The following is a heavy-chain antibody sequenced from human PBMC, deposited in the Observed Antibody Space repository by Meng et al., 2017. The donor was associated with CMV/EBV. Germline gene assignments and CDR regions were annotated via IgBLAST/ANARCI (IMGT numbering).Heavy chain of an antibody. CDR1: GFMFSRYR. V-gene: IGHV3-21*01. Sequence: GGSLRLSCAASGFMFSRYRMAWVRQAPGKGLEWISSISGDSNYKYDSDSLRGRFAISRDNAKNSLYLQMNSLRAEDTAVYYCALGGAGTNIYYYGMDVWGQGTTVTVSS. CDR2: ISGDSNYK. D-gene: IGHD1-7*01. CDR3: ALGGAGTNIYYYGMDV. J-gene: IGHJ6*02.